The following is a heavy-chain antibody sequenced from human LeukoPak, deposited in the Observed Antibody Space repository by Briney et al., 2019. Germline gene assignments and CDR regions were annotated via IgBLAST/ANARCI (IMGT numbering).Heavy chain of an antibody. D-gene: IGHD2-21*02. Sequence: PGGSLRLSCAASGFTFSSYAMSWVRQAPGKGLEWVSAISGSGGSTYYADSVKGRFTISRDNSKNTLYLQMNSLRAEDTAVYYCARDLVVVTAPSKGSTDYWGQGTLVTVSS. CDR1: GFTFSSYA. V-gene: IGHV3-23*01. CDR3: ARDLVVVTAPSKGSTDY. CDR2: ISGSGGST. J-gene: IGHJ4*02.